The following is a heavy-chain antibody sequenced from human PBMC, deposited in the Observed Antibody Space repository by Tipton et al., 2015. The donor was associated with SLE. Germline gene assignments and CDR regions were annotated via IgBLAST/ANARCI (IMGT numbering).Heavy chain of an antibody. Sequence: TLSLTCTASGGSISSHYWSWIRQPPGKGLEWIGYIYYSGSTNYNPSLKSRVTISVDTSKNQFSLKLSSVTAADTAVYYCARWTATIDAFDIWGQGTMVTVSS. CDR1: GGSISSHY. V-gene: IGHV4-59*11. CDR2: IYYSGST. J-gene: IGHJ3*02. D-gene: IGHD5-24*01. CDR3: ARWTATIDAFDI.